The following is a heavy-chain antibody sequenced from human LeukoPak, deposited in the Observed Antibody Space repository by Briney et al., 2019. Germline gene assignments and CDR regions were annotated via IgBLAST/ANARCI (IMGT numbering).Heavy chain of an antibody. V-gene: IGHV3-48*03. J-gene: IGHJ4*02. CDR2: IRSSGSTI. Sequence: GGSLRLSCVASGFTFSSYETNWVRQAPGKGLEWVSYIRSSGSTIYYADSVKGRFTISRDNAKNSLYLQMNSLRGEDTAVYYCAKDSLRERIVGSTTRGVNDYWGQGTLVTVSS. CDR1: GFTFSSYE. D-gene: IGHD1-26*01. CDR3: AKDSLRERIVGSTTRGVNDY.